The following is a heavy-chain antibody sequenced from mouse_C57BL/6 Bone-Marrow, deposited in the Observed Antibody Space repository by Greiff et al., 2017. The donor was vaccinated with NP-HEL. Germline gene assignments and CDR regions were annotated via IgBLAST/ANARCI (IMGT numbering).Heavy chain of an antibody. V-gene: IGHV5-4*01. CDR2: ISDGGSYT. D-gene: IGHD1-1*01. Sequence: EVQRVESGGGLVKPGGSLKLSCAASGFTFSSYAMSWVRQTPEKRLEWVATISDGGSYTYYPDNVKGRFTISRDNAKNNLYLQMSHLKSEDTAMYYCARSHYYGSSVVGYWGQGTSVTVSS. CDR1: GFTFSSYA. CDR3: ARSHYYGSSVVGY. J-gene: IGHJ4*01.